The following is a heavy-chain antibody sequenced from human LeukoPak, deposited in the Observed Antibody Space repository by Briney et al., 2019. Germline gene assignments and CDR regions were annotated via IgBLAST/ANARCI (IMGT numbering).Heavy chain of an antibody. Sequence: SETLSLICTVSGGSISSGSYYWSWIRQPAGKGLEWIGRIYTSGSTNYNPSLKSRVTISVDTSKNQFSLKLSSVTAADTAVYYCARVDILTGYHDYWGQGTLVTVSS. CDR2: IYTSGST. CDR1: GGSISSGSYY. V-gene: IGHV4-61*02. D-gene: IGHD3-9*01. CDR3: ARVDILTGYHDY. J-gene: IGHJ4*02.